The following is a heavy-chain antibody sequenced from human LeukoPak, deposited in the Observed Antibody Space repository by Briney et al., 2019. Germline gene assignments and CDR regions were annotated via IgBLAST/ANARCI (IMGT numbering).Heavy chain of an antibody. CDR2: ISGSGSTI. Sequence: GGPLRLSCAAPGFTFSSYEMNWVRQAPGKGLEWVSYISGSGSTIYYADSVKGRFPISSDNAKNSLYLQMNSLRAEDTAVYYCARGIAVAGTVQDWGQGTLVTVSS. D-gene: IGHD6-19*01. J-gene: IGHJ4*02. CDR3: ARGIAVAGTVQD. CDR1: GFTFSSYE. V-gene: IGHV3-48*03.